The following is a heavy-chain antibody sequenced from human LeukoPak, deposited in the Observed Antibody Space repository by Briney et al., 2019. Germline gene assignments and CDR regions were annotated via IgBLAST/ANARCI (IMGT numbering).Heavy chain of an antibody. CDR2: IYSSGTT. D-gene: IGHD6-13*01. V-gene: IGHV4-39*01. CDR1: GASINTINYS. J-gene: IGHJ1*01. CDR3: ARGIGEQQYTYLHH. Sequence: SETLSLTCTVSGASINTINYSWGWIRQPPGKGLEWIGSIYSSGTTHYNPSLKSRLTISVDTSKNQFSLKVMSVTAADTAVYYCARGIGEQQYTYLHHWGQGTLVTVSA.